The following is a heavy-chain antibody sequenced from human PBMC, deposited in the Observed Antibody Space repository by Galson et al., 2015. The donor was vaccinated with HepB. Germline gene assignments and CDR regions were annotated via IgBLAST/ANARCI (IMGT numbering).Heavy chain of an antibody. CDR2: INPNSGGT. CDR3: ALGGQTGAAEARFLEWLPPLNWFDP. CDR1: GYTFTGYY. Sequence: SVKVSCKASGYTFTGYYMHWVRQAPGQGLEWMGWINPNSGGTNYAQKFQGWVTMTRDTSISTAYMELSRLRSDDTAVYYCALGGQTGAAEARFLEWLPPLNWFDPWGQGTLVTVSS. J-gene: IGHJ5*02. V-gene: IGHV1-2*04. D-gene: IGHD3-3*01.